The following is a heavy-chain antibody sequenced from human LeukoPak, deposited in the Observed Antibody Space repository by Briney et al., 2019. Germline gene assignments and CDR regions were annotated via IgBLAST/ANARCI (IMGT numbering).Heavy chain of an antibody. V-gene: IGHV3-7*01. CDR2: IKHDGSEK. CDR1: GFMFSGFW. CDR3: ATRPRSDYYFAIFDY. J-gene: IGHJ4*02. Sequence: GGSLRLSCAASGFMFSGFWMTWARQAPGKGLEWVANIKHDGSEKNYVDSVKGRFTISRDNAKNSLYLQMNSLGGEDTAVYYCATRPRSDYYFAIFDYWGQGTLVTVSS. D-gene: IGHD3-22*01.